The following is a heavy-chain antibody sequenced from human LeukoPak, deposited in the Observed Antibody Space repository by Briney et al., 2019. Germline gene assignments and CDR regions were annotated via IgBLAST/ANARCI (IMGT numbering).Heavy chain of an antibody. Sequence: PGRSLSLSCAASGLTFSSYSMNWVRQAPGRGLEWVSSISSSSSYIYYADAVKGRFTITRENAKNSLYLQVNSLRAEDTAVYYCARDPLRSYNWFDHWGQGTLVTVSS. CDR2: ISSSSSYI. J-gene: IGHJ5*02. CDR1: GLTFSSYS. CDR3: ARDPLRSYNWFDH. V-gene: IGHV3-21*01.